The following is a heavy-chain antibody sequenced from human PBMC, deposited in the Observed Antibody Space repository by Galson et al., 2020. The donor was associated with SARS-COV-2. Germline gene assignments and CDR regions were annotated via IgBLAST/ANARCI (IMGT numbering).Heavy chain of an antibody. J-gene: IGHJ6*03. CDR3: ASARDFPLGYYYYCYMDV. Sequence: SETLSPTRTLSRGPISTGRPYRTRTRPHPPKAPACIRYTYYTASPYYNPSLKRRVTISVATSKNQFSLKLSAVTAADPAVYYCASARDFPLGYYYYCYMDVWGKGTTVTVAS. CDR1: RGPISTGRPY. CDR2: TYYTASP. D-gene: IGHD3-3*01. V-gene: IGHV4-31*03.